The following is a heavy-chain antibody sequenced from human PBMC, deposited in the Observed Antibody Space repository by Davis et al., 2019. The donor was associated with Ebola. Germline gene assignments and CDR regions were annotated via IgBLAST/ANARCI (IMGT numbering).Heavy chain of an antibody. CDR3: AKDWRSGYYYYMDV. V-gene: IGHV3-23*01. J-gene: IGHJ6*03. CDR1: GGSFSGYY. D-gene: IGHD3-10*01. CDR2: ISGSGGST. Sequence: ETLSLTCAVYGGSFSGYYWSWIRQPPGKGLEWVSAISGSGGSTYYADSVKGRFTISRDNSKNTLYLQMNSLRAEDTAVYYCAKDWRSGYYYYMDVWGKGTTVTVSS.